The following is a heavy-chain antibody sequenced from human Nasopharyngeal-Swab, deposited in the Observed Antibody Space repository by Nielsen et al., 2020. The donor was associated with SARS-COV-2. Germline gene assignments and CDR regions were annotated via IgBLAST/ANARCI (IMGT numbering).Heavy chain of an antibody. CDR2: VSYRGST. D-gene: IGHD5-12*01. V-gene: IGHV4-39*07. Sequence: GSLRLSCTVSGGSITSTSHYWGWIRQPPGKGLEWIGCVSYRGSTYHNPSLKSRVTVSVDTSKNQFSLKLTSLTAADTAVYYCAGDGAYSGYDRTYWGQGTLVTVSS. CDR3: AGDGAYSGYDRTY. J-gene: IGHJ4*02. CDR1: GGSITSTSHY.